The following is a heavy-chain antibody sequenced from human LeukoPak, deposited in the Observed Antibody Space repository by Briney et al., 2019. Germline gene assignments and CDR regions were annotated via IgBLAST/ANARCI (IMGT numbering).Heavy chain of an antibody. CDR1: GYDFINHG. J-gene: IGHJ4*02. Sequence: ASVKVSCKASGYDFINHGISWVRQAPGQGLEWMGWRSIYNGNTDYKLQGRVTMTTDTSTSTAYMEVRSLRSDDTAVYYCARGGPFPSGSSSREYYLDYWGQGTLVTVSS. CDR3: ARGGPFPSGSSSREYYLDY. V-gene: IGHV1-18*01. CDR2: RSIYNGNT. D-gene: IGHD6-6*01.